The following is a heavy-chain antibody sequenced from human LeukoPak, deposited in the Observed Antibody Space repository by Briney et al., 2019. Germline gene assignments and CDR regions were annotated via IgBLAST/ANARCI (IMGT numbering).Heavy chain of an antibody. Sequence: GGSLRLSCAASEFTFSSYSMSWVRQAPGKGLEWVSYISSTASSIYYADSVKGRFTISRDNAKNSLYLQMNSQRAEDTAIYYCARDQGALDIWGQGTMVTVSS. CDR1: EFTFSSYS. J-gene: IGHJ3*02. CDR2: ISSTASSI. V-gene: IGHV3-21*05. CDR3: ARDQGALDI.